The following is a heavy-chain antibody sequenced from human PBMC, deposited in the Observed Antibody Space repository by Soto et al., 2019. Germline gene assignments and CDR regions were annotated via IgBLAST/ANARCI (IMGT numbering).Heavy chain of an antibody. CDR1: GLTFTSYN. Sequence: EVQLVESGGGLVQPGGSLRLSCAASGLTFTSYNMDWVRQAPGKGLEWVSFISSSSSTIYYADSVKGRFTISRDNAKKALYLQMNSLRDEDTAVYYCARDRGYTYGFDFWGQGAVVTVSS. J-gene: IGHJ4*02. D-gene: IGHD5-18*01. V-gene: IGHV3-48*02. CDR3: ARDRGYTYGFDF. CDR2: ISSSSSTI.